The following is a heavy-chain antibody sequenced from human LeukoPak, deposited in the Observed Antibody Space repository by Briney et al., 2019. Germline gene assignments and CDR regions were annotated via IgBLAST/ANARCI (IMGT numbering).Heavy chain of an antibody. CDR2: IYHSGSP. J-gene: IGHJ4*02. CDR1: GGSISSNNW. CDR3: ARTRAYFDY. Sequence: SETLSLTCAVSGGSISSNNWWGWVRQPPGKGLEWIGEIYHSGSPNYNPSLKSRVTISVDKSRNHFSLNLSSVTAADTAVYYCARTRAYFDYWGQGTLVTVSS. V-gene: IGHV4-4*02.